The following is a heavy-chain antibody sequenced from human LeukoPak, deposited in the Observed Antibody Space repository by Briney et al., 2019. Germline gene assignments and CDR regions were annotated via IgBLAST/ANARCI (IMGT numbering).Heavy chain of an antibody. CDR3: ARENYYDSSGYSGYFDL. V-gene: IGHV1-69*05. J-gene: IGHJ2*01. CDR2: IIPIFGTA. D-gene: IGHD3-22*01. CDR1: GGTFSSYA. Sequence: ASVKVSCKASGGTFSSYAISWVRQAPGQGPEWMGRIIPIFGTANYAQKFQGRVTITTDESTSTAYMELSSLRSEDTAVYYCARENYYDSSGYSGYFDLWGRGTLVTVSS.